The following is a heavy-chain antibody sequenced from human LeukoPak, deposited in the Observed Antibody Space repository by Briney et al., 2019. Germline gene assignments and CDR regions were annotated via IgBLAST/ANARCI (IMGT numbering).Heavy chain of an antibody. V-gene: IGHV3-73*01. CDR1: GLTFSGSA. CDR2: IRSKANSYAP. Sequence: GWSLTLSCAARGLTFSGSAMQGVRPASGKGVAGVGRIRSKANSYAPASAASVKGRLTISRDYSKNTAYLQMNTLKTEATAVYYCTIRAAYYGSGSYSASYYHYGMDVWGQATTVTVSS. J-gene: IGHJ6*02. CDR3: TIRAAYYGSGSYSASYYHYGMDV. D-gene: IGHD3-10*01.